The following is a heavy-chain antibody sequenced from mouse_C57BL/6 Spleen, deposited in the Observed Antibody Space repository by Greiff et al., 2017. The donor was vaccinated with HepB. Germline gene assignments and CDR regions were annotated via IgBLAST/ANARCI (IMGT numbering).Heavy chain of an antibody. Sequence: EVQGVESGGGLVQPKGSLKLSCAASGFTFNTYAMHWVRQAPGKGLEWVARIRSKSSNYATYYADSVKDRFAISRDDSQSMLYLQMNNLKTEDTAMYCCVREANWDFDYWGQGTTLTVSS. CDR3: VREANWDFDY. V-gene: IGHV10-3*01. J-gene: IGHJ2*01. CDR1: GFTFNTYA. D-gene: IGHD4-1*01. CDR2: IRSKSSNYAT.